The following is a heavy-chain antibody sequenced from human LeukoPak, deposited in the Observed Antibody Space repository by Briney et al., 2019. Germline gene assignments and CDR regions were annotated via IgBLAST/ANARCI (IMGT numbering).Heavy chain of an antibody. CDR1: GASISRYY. CDR2: ISSSGST. V-gene: IGHV4-4*08. D-gene: IGHD1-14*01. Sequence: SETLSLTCTVSGASISRYYWSWIRQSPGKGLEWIGYISSSGSTNYNPSLKSRVTISIDTSKTQFSLRLRSVTAADTAIYYCARPDINWGQGTLVTVSS. J-gene: IGHJ4*02. CDR3: ARPDIN.